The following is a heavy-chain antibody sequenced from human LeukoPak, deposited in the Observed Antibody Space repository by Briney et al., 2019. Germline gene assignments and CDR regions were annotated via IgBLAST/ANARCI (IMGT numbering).Heavy chain of an antibody. CDR1: GFTFSIYW. J-gene: IGHJ5*02. CDR3: ARGASGIQLWFFDP. D-gene: IGHD5-18*01. Sequence: PGGSLRLSCAASGFTFSIYWMSWVRQPRGKGLEWGANIKQEGSEKYYVDSVKGRCTISRDNAKKSLYLQMNSLRAEDTAVYYCARGASGIQLWFFDPWGQGSLVTVSS. V-gene: IGHV3-7*01. CDR2: IKQEGSEK.